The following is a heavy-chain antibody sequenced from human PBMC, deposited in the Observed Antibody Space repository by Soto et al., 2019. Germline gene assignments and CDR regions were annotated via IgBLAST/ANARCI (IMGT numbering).Heavy chain of an antibody. CDR2: INPSGGST. V-gene: IGHV1-46*01. D-gene: IGHD3-9*01. CDR1: GYTFTSYY. J-gene: IGHJ6*02. CDR3: ARGGFTYYDILTDRYGMDV. Sequence: ASVKVSCKASGYTFTSYYMHWVRQAPGQGLEWMGIINPSGGSTSYAQKFQGRVTMTRDTSTSTVYMELSRLRSDDTAVYYCARGGFTYYDILTDRYGMDVWGQGTTVTVSS.